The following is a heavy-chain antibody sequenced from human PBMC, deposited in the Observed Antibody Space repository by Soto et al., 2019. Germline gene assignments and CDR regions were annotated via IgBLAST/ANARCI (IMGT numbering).Heavy chain of an antibody. D-gene: IGHD2-2*01. CDR2: IYYSGST. Sequence: SETLSLTCTVSGGSISSGGYYWSWIRQHPGKGLEWIGYIYYSGSTYYNPSLKSRVTISVDTSKNQFSLKLSSVTAADTAVYYCARAGVSTAADYYGMDVWGQGTTVT. J-gene: IGHJ6*02. CDR3: ARAGVSTAADYYGMDV. V-gene: IGHV4-31*03. CDR1: GGSISSGGYY.